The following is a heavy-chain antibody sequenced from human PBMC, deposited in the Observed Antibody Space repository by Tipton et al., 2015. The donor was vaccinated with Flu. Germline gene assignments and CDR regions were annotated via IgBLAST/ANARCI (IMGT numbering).Heavy chain of an antibody. J-gene: IGHJ5*02. Sequence: QLMQSGGGVVQPGRSLRLSCAASGFTFSSYAMHWVRQAPGKGLEWVAVISYDGSNKYYADSVKGRFTISRDNSKNTLYLQMNSLRAEDTAVYYCARSPPALQQLSDWFDPWGQGTLVTVSS. D-gene: IGHD6-13*01. CDR2: ISYDGSNK. CDR3: ARSPPALQQLSDWFDP. V-gene: IGHV3-30*04. CDR1: GFTFSSYA.